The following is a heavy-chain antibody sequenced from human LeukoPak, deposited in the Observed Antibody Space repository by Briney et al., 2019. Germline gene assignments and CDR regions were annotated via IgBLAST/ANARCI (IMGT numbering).Heavy chain of an antibody. CDR1: GFTFSSYG. V-gene: IGHV3-30*02. D-gene: IGHD3-22*01. CDR3: AKGTGAMIVVVIHK. J-gene: IGHJ4*02. Sequence: GGSLRLSCAASGFTFSSYGMHWVRQAPGKGPEWVVFIRYDGSNKYYADSVKGRFTISRDNSKNTLYLQMNSLRAEDTAVYYCAKGTGAMIVVVIHKWGQGTLVTVSS. CDR2: IRYDGSNK.